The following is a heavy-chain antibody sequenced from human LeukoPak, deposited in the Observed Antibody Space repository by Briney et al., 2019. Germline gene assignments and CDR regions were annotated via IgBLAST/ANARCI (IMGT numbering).Heavy chain of an antibody. D-gene: IGHD6-13*01. CDR1: GYTFTGYY. V-gene: IGHV1-2*02. CDR2: INPNSGGT. CDR3: ARGVYIAAAQYGY. J-gene: IGHJ4*02. Sequence: ASVKVSCKASGYTFTGYYMHWVRQAPGQGLEWMGWINPNSGGTNYAQKIQGRVTMTRDTSISTAYMELSRLRSDDTAVYYCARGVYIAAAQYGYWGQGTLVTVSS.